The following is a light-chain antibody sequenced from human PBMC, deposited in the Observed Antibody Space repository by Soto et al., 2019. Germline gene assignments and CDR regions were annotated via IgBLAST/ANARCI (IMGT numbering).Light chain of an antibody. CDR2: DAS. Sequence: DIQITQSPSTLSASVGDRVTITCRASQNIRTWLSWYQQKPGKAPNLLIFDASSLHSGVPSRFRGSGSGTEFTLTITRLQPDDFATYYCQHYNSYSEAFGQGTKVDIK. J-gene: IGKJ1*01. CDR3: QHYNSYSEA. V-gene: IGKV1-5*01. CDR1: QNIRTW.